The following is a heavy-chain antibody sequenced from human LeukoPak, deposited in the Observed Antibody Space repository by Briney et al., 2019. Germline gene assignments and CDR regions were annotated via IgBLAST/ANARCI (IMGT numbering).Heavy chain of an antibody. Sequence: SETLSLTCAVYGGSFSGYYWSWIRQPPGKGLEWIGEINHSGSTNYNPSLKSRVTISVDTSKNQFSLKLSSVTAADTAVYYCARGAWFGELSYGMDVWGQGTTVTVSS. CDR1: GGSFSGYY. V-gene: IGHV4-34*01. CDR3: ARGAWFGELSYGMDV. J-gene: IGHJ6*02. D-gene: IGHD3-10*01. CDR2: INHSGST.